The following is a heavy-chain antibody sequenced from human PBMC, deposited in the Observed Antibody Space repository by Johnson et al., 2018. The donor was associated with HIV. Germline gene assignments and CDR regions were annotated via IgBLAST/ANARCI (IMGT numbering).Heavy chain of an antibody. Sequence: VQLVESGGGLVQPGGSLRLSCVVSGFTVSSNYMSWVRQAPGKGLEWVSVLHSGGSTSYADSVKGRFTISRDNSKNTLYLQMNSLRAEDTALYYCARDSFIAVTLSDAFDIWGQGTVVTVSS. V-gene: IGHV3-66*02. CDR3: ARDSFIAVTLSDAFDI. CDR2: LHSGGST. D-gene: IGHD6-19*01. CDR1: GFTVSSNY. J-gene: IGHJ3*02.